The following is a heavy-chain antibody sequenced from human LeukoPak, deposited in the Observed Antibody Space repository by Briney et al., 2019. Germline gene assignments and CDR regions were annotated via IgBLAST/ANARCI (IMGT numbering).Heavy chain of an antibody. CDR3: ARDTGSIAAADSAFDI. J-gene: IGHJ3*02. V-gene: IGHV4-4*02. CDR2: IYHSGST. Sequence: PSGTLSLSCAVSGGSISSSNWWSWVRQPPGKGLEWIGEIYHSGSTNYNPSLKSRVTVSVDKSKNQFSLKLSSVTAADTAVYYCARDTGSIAAADSAFDIWGQGTMVTVSS. CDR1: GGSISSSNW. D-gene: IGHD6-13*01.